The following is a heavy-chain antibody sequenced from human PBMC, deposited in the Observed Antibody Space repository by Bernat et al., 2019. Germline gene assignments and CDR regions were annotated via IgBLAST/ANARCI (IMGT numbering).Heavy chain of an antibody. CDR3: ARDSTNMVQGVPGYYYYYYMDV. D-gene: IGHD3-10*01. CDR2: ISSSSSYI. CDR1: GFTFSSYS. V-gene: IGHV3-21*05. J-gene: IGHJ6*03. Sequence: EVQLVESGGGLVKPGGSLRLSCAASGFTFSSYSMNWVRQAPGKGLEWVSYISSSSSYIYYADSVKDRFTISRDNAKNSLYLQMNSLRAEDTAVYYCARDSTNMVQGVPGYYYYYYMDVWGKGTTVTVSS.